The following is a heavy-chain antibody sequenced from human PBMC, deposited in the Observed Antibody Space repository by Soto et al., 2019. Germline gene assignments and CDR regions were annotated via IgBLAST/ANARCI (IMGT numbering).Heavy chain of an antibody. CDR1: GFTFYTYG. D-gene: IGHD2-2*01. CDR2: IWYDGGIK. V-gene: IGHV3-33*01. J-gene: IGHJ6*02. CDR3: ARIDCTSNNCNPYYHYGMDV. Sequence: GGSLRLSCAASGFTFYTYGMHWVRQVPGKGLQWVAVIWYDGGIKYYADSVRGRFTVSRDNSKNTLYLQMNSLRDEDTAVYYCARIDCTSNNCNPYYHYGMDVWGQGTTVTV.